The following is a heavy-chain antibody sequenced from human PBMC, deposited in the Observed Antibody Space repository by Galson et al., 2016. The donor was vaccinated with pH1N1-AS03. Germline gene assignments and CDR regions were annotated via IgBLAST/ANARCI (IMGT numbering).Heavy chain of an antibody. Sequence: SVKVSCKASGGAFSIYAINWVRQAPGQGLEWMGGIVPIFGTPSYAQRLQGRVTINADESTNTAYMELRSLTSEDAAVYYCASGSHVMGDRNFYYGMDDWGQGTTVTVTS. CDR2: IVPIFGTP. CDR3: ASGSHVMGDRNFYYGMDD. J-gene: IGHJ6*02. D-gene: IGHD3-16*01. CDR1: GGAFSIYA. V-gene: IGHV1-69*13.